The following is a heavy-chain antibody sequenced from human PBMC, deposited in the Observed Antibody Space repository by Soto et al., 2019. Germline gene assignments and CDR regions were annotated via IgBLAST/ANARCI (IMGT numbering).Heavy chain of an antibody. J-gene: IGHJ3*02. D-gene: IGHD6-13*01. CDR1: GFTFSSYG. V-gene: IGHV3-33*01. CDR2: IWYDGSNK. CDR3: ARSWQLGDDAFDI. Sequence: QVQLVESGGGVVQPGRSLRLSCAASGFTFSSYGMHWVRQAPGKGLEWVAVIWYDGSNKYYADSVKGRFTISRDNSKNTLYLQMNSLRAEDTAVYYCARSWQLGDDAFDIWGQGTMVTVSS.